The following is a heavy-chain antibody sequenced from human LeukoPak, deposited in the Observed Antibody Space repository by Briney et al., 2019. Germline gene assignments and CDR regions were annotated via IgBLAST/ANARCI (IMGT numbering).Heavy chain of an antibody. J-gene: IGHJ6*03. V-gene: IGHV1-2*02. Sequence: ASVKVSCKASGYTFTGYYMHWVRQAPGQGLEWMGWINPNSGGTNYAQKFQGRVTMTRDTSISTAYMELSRLRSDDTAVYYCARDYGGNSRYYYYMDVWGKGTTVTVSS. CDR3: ARDYGGNSRYYYYMDV. CDR2: INPNSGGT. CDR1: GYTFTGYY. D-gene: IGHD4-23*01.